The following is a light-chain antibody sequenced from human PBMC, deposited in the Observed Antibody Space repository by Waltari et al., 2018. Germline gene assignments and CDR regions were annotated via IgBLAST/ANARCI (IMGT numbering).Light chain of an antibody. J-gene: IGKJ2*01. V-gene: IGKV3-11*01. Sequence: EIVLTQSPATLSLSPGETATLSCRASQSVSTYLTWYHQKPGQAPRLLIYDASRRATGIPARFRGRGSGTDFTLTISSLEPEDFAVYYCQQRGNWPSGYTFGQGTKLEIK. CDR3: QQRGNWPSGYT. CDR1: QSVSTY. CDR2: DAS.